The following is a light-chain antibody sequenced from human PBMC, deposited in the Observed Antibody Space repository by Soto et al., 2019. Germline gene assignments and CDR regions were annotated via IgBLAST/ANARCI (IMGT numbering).Light chain of an antibody. CDR3: HQSATSPPT. CDR1: QNIRTNF. J-gene: IGKJ1*01. V-gene: IGKV3-20*01. CDR2: DAS. Sequence: EILLTQSPGTLSLSPGESGSLSCSASQNIRTNFLAWYQQKPGQAPRLLIYDASSRASGTPDRFTGSGSETDFTLTISRLEPEDSAVYFCHQSATSPPTFGRGTKVEVK.